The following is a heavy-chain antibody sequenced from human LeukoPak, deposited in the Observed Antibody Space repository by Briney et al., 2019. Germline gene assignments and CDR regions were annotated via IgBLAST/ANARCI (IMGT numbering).Heavy chain of an antibody. Sequence: PGGSLRLSCAASGFTFSTYAISRVRQAPGKGLEWVSCISSTSNYIFYADSVRGRFTISRDNAKNSLYLQMDSLRAEDTAVYYCARGGIITSYAFEIWGQGAMVTVSS. D-gene: IGHD1-26*01. CDR1: GFTFSTYA. J-gene: IGHJ3*02. CDR3: ARGGIITSYAFEI. V-gene: IGHV3-21*01. CDR2: ISSTSNYI.